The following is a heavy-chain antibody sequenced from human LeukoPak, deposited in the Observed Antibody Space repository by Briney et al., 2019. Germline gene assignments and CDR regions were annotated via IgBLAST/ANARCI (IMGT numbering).Heavy chain of an antibody. D-gene: IGHD3-22*01. J-gene: IGHJ4*02. CDR1: GGTFSSYA. CDR2: IIPIFGTA. CDR3: ARAAFSSGYYYDY. V-gene: IGHV1-69*13. Sequence: GASVKVSCKASGGTFSSYAISWVRQAPGQGLEWMGGIIPIFGTANYAQKFQGRVTITADESTSTAYTELSSLRSEDTAVYYYARAAFSSGYYYDYWGQGTLVTVSS.